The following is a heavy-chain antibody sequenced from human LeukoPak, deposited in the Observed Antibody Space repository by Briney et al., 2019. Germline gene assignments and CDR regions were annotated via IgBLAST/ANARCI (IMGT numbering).Heavy chain of an antibody. V-gene: IGHV3-23*01. CDR3: GVAVAGKRAFDY. CDR2: ISGSGGST. CDR1: GFTLSSYA. D-gene: IGHD6-19*01. Sequence: GGSLRLSCAPSGFTLSSYAMRWARQDPGGWREWVSAISGSGGSTYYADCVKCRFTISRDNSKNTLYLQMNSLRAEDTAVYYCGVAVAGKRAFDYWGQGTLVTVSS. J-gene: IGHJ4*02.